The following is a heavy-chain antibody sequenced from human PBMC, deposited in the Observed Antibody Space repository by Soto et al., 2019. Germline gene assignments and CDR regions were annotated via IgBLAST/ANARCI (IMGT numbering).Heavy chain of an antibody. CDR3: ARDVGGNWNDRYFDP. J-gene: IGHJ5*02. CDR1: GYTFTDHY. V-gene: IGHV1-2*04. CDR2: INPNTGFA. Sequence: QVQLVQSGAEVKKPGASLKVSCKASGYTFTDHYIHWVRQVPGQGLQWMGWINPNTGFAHSAQKFQGSVTMTSDTSISTAYMELSRLKSDDTAMYYCARDVGGNWNDRYFDPWGQGTLVTVSS. D-gene: IGHD1-20*01.